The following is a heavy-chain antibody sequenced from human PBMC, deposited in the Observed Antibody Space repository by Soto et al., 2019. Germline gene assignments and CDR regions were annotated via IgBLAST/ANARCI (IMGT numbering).Heavy chain of an antibody. J-gene: IGHJ6*02. CDR2: INPNSGGT. CDR1: GYTFTGYY. CDR3: ARVAAQDFWSGYLGYYYYGMDV. D-gene: IGHD3-3*01. V-gene: IGHV1-2*02. Sequence: SVKDSCKASGYTFTGYYMHWVRQAPVQGLEWMGWINPNSGGTNYAQKFQGRVTMTRDTSISTAYMELSRLRSDDTAVYYCARVAAQDFWSGYLGYYYYGMDVWGQGTTVTVSS.